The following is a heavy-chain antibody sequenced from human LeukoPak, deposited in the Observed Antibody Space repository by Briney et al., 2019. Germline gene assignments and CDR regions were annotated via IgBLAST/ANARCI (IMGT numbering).Heavy chain of an antibody. CDR2: ITGSGGNT. CDR1: GFIFSSYS. CDR3: ARGNWFDP. Sequence: GGSLRLSCAASGFIFSSYSMSWVRQAPGKGLEWVSVITGSGGNTYYADSVKGRFTISKDNSKNTLYLQMNSLRAEDTAVYYCARGNWFDPWGQGTLVTVSS. J-gene: IGHJ5*02. V-gene: IGHV3-23*01.